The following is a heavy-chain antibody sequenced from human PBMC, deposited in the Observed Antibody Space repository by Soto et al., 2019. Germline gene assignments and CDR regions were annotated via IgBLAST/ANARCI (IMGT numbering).Heavy chain of an antibody. CDR2: MEPSTGRT. Sequence: GASVKVSCKASGYSFTSLVINWVRQTAGQGLEWMGWMEPSTGRTGYAQKFQGRVTMTRDTSINTAYMELTTLTSDDTAFYYCARGVSAGVDYWGQGTLVTVS. V-gene: IGHV1-8*01. D-gene: IGHD1-26*01. CDR1: GYSFTSLV. J-gene: IGHJ4*02. CDR3: ARGVSAGVDY.